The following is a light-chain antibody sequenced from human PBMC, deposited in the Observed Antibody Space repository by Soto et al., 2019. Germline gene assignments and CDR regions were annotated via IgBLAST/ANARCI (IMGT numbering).Light chain of an antibody. CDR2: GAS. Sequence: EIVMTQSPATLSVSPGERATLSCRASQSASSSYLAWYQQKPGQAPRLLIFGASDRATGTPDRFSGSGSGTDFTLTISRLEPEDSAVYYCQQFDDSVTFGQGTRLEIK. CDR3: QQFDDSVT. CDR1: QSASSSY. V-gene: IGKV3-20*01. J-gene: IGKJ5*01.